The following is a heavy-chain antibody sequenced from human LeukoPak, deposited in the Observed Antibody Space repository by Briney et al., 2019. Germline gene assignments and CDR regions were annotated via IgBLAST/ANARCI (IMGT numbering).Heavy chain of an antibody. CDR1: GFTFSSYE. CDR2: IKQDGSEK. D-gene: IGHD4-17*01. V-gene: IGHV3-7*01. CDR3: ARDHLYGDYTDY. Sequence: GGSLRLSCAASGFTFSSYEMNWVRQAPGKGLEWVANIKQDGSEKYYVDSVKGRFTISRDNAKNSLYLQMNSLRAEDTAVYYCARDHLYGDYTDYWGQGTLVTVSS. J-gene: IGHJ4*02.